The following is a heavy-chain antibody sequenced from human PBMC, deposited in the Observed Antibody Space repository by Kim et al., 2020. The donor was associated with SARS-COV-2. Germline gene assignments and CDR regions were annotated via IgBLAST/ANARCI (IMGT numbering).Heavy chain of an antibody. J-gene: IGHJ6*02. CDR1: GFTFSSYA. CDR2: IWYDGSNK. V-gene: IGHV3-33*06. Sequence: GGSLRLSCAASGFTFSSYAMHWVRQAPGKGLEWVAVIWYDGSNKYYADSVKGRFTISRENSKNTLYLQMNSLRAEDTAVYYCAKDGSSRWFRKEVGYYGMDVWGQGTTVTVSS. D-gene: IGHD6-13*01. CDR3: AKDGSSRWFRKEVGYYGMDV.